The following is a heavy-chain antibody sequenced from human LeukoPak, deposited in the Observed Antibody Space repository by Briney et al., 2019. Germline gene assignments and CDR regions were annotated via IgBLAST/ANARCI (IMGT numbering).Heavy chain of an antibody. D-gene: IGHD6-13*01. Sequence: GGSLRLSCAASGFTFSSYEMNWVRQAPGKGLEWVSYISSSGSTIYYADSVKGRFTISRDNAKNSLYLQMNSLRAEDTAVYYCARAGKTAAPDVWGQGTTVTVSS. J-gene: IGHJ6*02. CDR1: GFTFSSYE. V-gene: IGHV3-48*03. CDR3: ARAGKTAAPDV. CDR2: ISSSGSTI.